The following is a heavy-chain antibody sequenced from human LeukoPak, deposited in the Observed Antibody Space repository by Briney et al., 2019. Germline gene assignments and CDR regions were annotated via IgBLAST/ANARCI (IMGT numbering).Heavy chain of an antibody. Sequence: PGGSLRLSCAASGFTFSSFGMHWVRQAPGKGLEWVAVLSYDGSNSYYADSVKGRFTISRHNSKNTLYLQMNSLRAEDTAVYYCARDLPSGYDYDYYYGMDVWGQGTTVTVSS. D-gene: IGHD5-12*01. CDR3: ARDLPSGYDYDYYYGMDV. J-gene: IGHJ6*02. CDR2: LSYDGSNS. CDR1: GFTFSSFG. V-gene: IGHV3-30*03.